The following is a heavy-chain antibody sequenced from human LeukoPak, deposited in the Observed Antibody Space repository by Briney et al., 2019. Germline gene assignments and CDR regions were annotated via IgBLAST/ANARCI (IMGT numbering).Heavy chain of an antibody. D-gene: IGHD6-19*01. V-gene: IGHV1-2*02. Sequence: ASVKVSCKASGYTFNDYYVHWVRQAPGQGLEWMGWINPNSGGTNYAQKFQGRVTMTRDTSISTAYMELSRLRSDDTAVYYCARVTSGWYAPSYWGQGTLVTVSS. J-gene: IGHJ4*02. CDR2: INPNSGGT. CDR3: ARVTSGWYAPSY. CDR1: GYTFNDYY.